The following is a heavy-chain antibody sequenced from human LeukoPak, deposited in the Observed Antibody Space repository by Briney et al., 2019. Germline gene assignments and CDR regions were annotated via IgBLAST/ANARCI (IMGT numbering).Heavy chain of an antibody. V-gene: IGHV3-30*02. CDR3: AKGDEEVVPAALDFDY. J-gene: IGHJ4*02. D-gene: IGHD2-2*01. CDR2: IRNDGSNK. CDR1: GFTFSSYG. Sequence: GGSLRLSCAASGFTFSSYGMHRVRQAPGKGLEWVAFIRNDGSNKYYADSVKGRFTISRDNSKNTLYLQMNSLRAEDTAVYYCAKGDEEVVPAALDFDYWGQGTLVTVSS.